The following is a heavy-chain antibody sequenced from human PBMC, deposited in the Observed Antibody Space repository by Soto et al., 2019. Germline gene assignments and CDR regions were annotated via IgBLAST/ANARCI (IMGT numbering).Heavy chain of an antibody. V-gene: IGHV3-23*01. CDR3: TKESPITVGY. D-gene: IGHD1-26*01. CDR1: GFTFSNYA. CDR2: ISGSGGTT. Sequence: EAQLLESGGGLVQPGGSLRLSCEASGFTFSNYAMSWVRQAPGKGLEWVSSISGSGGTTYYADSVKGRFTISRDNSKNTLLLQMNSLRAEDTAVYYCTKESPITVGYWGQGTLVTVSS. J-gene: IGHJ4*02.